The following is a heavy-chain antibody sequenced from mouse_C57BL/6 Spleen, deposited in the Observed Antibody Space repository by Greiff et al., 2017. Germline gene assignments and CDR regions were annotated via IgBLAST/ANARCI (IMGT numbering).Heavy chain of an antibody. J-gene: IGHJ1*03. D-gene: IGHD1-1*01. Sequence: SGPELVKPGASVKISCKASGYSFTDYNMNWVKQSNGKSLEWIGVINPNYGTTSYNQKFKGKATLTVDQSSSTAYMQLNSLTSEDSAVYYCAREGYYGSSLNWYFDVWGTGTTVTVSS. CDR3: AREGYYGSSLNWYFDV. CDR1: GYSFTDYN. CDR2: INPNYGTT. V-gene: IGHV1-39*01.